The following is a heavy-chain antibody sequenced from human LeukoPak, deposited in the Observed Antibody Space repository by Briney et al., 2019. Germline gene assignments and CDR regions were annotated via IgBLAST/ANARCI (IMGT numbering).Heavy chain of an antibody. CDR2: IYYSGST. J-gene: IGHJ5*02. Sequence: PSETLSLTCTVSGGSISSYYWTWIRQPPGKGLEWIGNIYYSGSTNYNPSLKSRVTISVDTSKNQFSLKLSSVTAADTAVYYCARVGWELPRYNWFDPWGQGTLVTVSS. D-gene: IGHD1-26*01. V-gene: IGHV4-59*01. CDR3: ARVGWELPRYNWFDP. CDR1: GGSISSYY.